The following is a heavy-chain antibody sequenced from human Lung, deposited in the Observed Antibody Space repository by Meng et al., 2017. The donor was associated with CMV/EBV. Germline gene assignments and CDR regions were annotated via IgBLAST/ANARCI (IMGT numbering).Heavy chain of an antibody. V-gene: IGHV3-21*01. D-gene: IGHD3-10*01. CDR3: ARDTITMVRGVWVY. Sequence: ESLKISCAASGFTFSSYSMNWVRQAPGKGLEWVSSISSSSSYIYYADSVKGRFTISRDNAKNSLYLQMNSLRAEDTAVYYCARDTITMVRGVWVYWGQGTLVTVSS. J-gene: IGHJ4*02. CDR1: GFTFSSYS. CDR2: ISSSSSYI.